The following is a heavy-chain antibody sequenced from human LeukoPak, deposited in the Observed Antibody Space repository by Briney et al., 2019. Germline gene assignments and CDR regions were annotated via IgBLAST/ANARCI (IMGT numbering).Heavy chain of an antibody. D-gene: IGHD3-10*01. CDR1: GGSLSGYY. J-gene: IGHJ5*02. CDR2: INHSGST. CDR3: ARGGYYGSGNDFRFDP. Sequence: SETLSLTCAVYGGSLSGYYWSWIRQSPGKGLEWIGEINHSGSTNYNPSLKSRVTISVDTSKNQFSLKLSSVTAADTAIYYCARGGYYGSGNDFRFDPWGQGTLVTVSS. V-gene: IGHV4-34*01.